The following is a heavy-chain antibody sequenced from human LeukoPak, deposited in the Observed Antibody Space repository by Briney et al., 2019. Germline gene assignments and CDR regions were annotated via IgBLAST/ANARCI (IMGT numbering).Heavy chain of an antibody. J-gene: IGHJ4*02. CDR2: IKEDGSEK. CDR3: ARVRSPGIAVADHFYDY. Sequence: PGGSLRLSCAASGFTFSIFWMCWVRQAPGKGLEWVVNIKEDGSEKYYVDSVKGRFTISRDNSKNSLYLQMNSLRAEDTAVYYCARVRSPGIAVADHFYDYWGQGTLVTVSS. D-gene: IGHD6-19*01. V-gene: IGHV3-7*04. CDR1: GFTFSIFW.